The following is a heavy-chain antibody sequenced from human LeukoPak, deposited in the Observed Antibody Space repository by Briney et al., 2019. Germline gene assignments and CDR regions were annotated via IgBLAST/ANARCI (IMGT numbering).Heavy chain of an antibody. Sequence: PSETLSLTCAVSGSSISSGYYWGWIRQPPGKGLEWIGGIYHIGSTYYNPSLKSRVTISVDTSKNQFSLKLSSVTAADTAVYYCARVPSGYGSSDNWFDPWGQGTLVTVSS. J-gene: IGHJ5*02. CDR3: ARVPSGYGSSDNWFDP. D-gene: IGHD5-12*01. CDR1: GSSISSGYY. V-gene: IGHV4-38-2*01. CDR2: IYHIGST.